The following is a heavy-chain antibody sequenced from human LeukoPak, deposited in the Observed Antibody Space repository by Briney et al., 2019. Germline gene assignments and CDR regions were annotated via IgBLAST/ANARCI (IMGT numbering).Heavy chain of an antibody. CDR2: IYSDGTT. V-gene: IGHV3-53*01. CDR3: ARGDGSYESPHFDY. CDR1: GFTVSSNY. D-gene: IGHD1-26*01. J-gene: IGHJ4*02. Sequence: PGGSLRLSCAASGFTVSSNYMSWVRQAPGRGLEWVSVIYSDGTTYYADSVKGRFTISRDNSTNSLYFQMNRLRAEDTAVYYCARGDGSYESPHFDYWGQGTLVTVSS.